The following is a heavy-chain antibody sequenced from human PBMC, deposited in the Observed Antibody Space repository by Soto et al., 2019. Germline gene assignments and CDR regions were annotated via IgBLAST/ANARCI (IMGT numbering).Heavy chain of an antibody. CDR1: GYPFTSYY. Sequence: QVHLVQSGAEVKKPGASVKVSCKASGYPFTSYYMHWVRQAPGQGLEWMGMFNPTGGYTNYAQKFQGRVTMTSDTSTSTVYMERSSLRSEDTAVYYCARGGTVAANFDYWGQGTLVTVSS. CDR2: FNPTGGYT. J-gene: IGHJ4*02. CDR3: ARGGTVAANFDY. V-gene: IGHV1-46*01. D-gene: IGHD6-19*01.